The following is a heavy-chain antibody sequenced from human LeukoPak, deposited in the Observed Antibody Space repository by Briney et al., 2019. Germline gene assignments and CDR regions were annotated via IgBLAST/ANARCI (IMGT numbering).Heavy chain of an antibody. CDR3: AGSDTTGYSPREWDYWYFDL. Sequence: PGGSLRLSCATSGFSFSSYAMSWVRQAPGKGLEWVSAMSSSDDGRYYAASVRGQFTISRDTSRSTLYLQMNSLRAEDTAVYYCAGSDTTGYSPREWDYWYFDLWGRGTLVTVSS. V-gene: IGHV3-23*01. J-gene: IGHJ2*01. CDR1: GFSFSSYA. D-gene: IGHD3-9*01. CDR2: MSSSDDGR.